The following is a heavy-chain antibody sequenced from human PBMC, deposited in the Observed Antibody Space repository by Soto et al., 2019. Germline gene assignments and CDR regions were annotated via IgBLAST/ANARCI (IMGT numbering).Heavy chain of an antibody. CDR1: GFTFSSYA. D-gene: IGHD2-2*01. CDR2: ISGSGGST. V-gene: IGHV3-23*01. CDR3: ANLFIVVVPAAKGTVGMDV. J-gene: IGHJ6*02. Sequence: PGGSLRLSCAASGFTFSSYAMSWVRQAPGKGLEWVSAISGSGGSTYYADSVKGRFTISRDNSKNTLYLQMNSLRAEDTAVYYCANLFIVVVPAAKGTVGMDVWGQGTTVTVS.